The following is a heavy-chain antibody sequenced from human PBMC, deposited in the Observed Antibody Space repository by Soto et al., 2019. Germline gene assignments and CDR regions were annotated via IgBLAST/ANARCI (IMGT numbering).Heavy chain of an antibody. V-gene: IGHV4-39*01. CDR1: GGSISSRSYY. Sequence: PSETLSLTCTVSGGSISSRSYYWGWIRQPPGKGLEWIGSIYYSGSTYYNPSLKSRVTISVDTSKNQFSLKLSSVTAADTAVYYCARLEGCSGGSCYYYYYGMDVWGQGTTVTVSS. CDR2: IYYSGST. CDR3: ARLEGCSGGSCYYYYYGMDV. J-gene: IGHJ6*02. D-gene: IGHD2-15*01.